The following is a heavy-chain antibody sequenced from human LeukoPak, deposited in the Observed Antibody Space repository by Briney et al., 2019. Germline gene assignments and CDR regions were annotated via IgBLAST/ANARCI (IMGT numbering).Heavy chain of an antibody. CDR3: ARFSSLWFDP. D-gene: IGHD2-2*01. V-gene: IGHV3-48*03. CDR2: ISSSGSTI. CDR1: GFTFRSYE. J-gene: IGHJ5*02. Sequence: PGGSPRLSCAASGFTFRSYEMNWVRQAPGKGLEWVSYISSSGSTIYYADSVKGRFTISRDNAKNSLYLQMNSLRAEDTAVYYCARFSSLWFDPWGQGTLVTVSS.